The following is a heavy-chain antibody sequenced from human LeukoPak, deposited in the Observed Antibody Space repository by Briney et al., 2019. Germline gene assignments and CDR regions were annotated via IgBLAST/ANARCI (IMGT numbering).Heavy chain of an antibody. J-gene: IGHJ4*02. Sequence: SQTLSLTCAISGDSVSSNSAVWNWLRQSPSRGLEWLGRTYYMSKWHNDYAVSVKSRITINPDTSKYQFSQQLNSLTPEDTAVYYCVRVWEYRSDFYYFDYWGQGTLVTVSS. V-gene: IGHV6-1*01. CDR3: VRVWEYRSDFYYFDY. CDR2: TYYMSKWHN. D-gene: IGHD6-19*01. CDR1: GDSVSSNSAV.